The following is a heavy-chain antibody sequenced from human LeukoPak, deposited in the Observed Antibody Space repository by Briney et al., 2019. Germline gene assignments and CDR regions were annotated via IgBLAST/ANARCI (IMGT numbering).Heavy chain of an antibody. Sequence: KPSETLSLTCSVSSGSISSPLHYWGWIRQPPGKGREWSVSIFYTGSTYYNPSFKSRVTISVDTSKNPFSLRLTSVTVADTAVYYCARHPINYYGSGRYYSPHFHFDYWGQGTLVTVSS. J-gene: IGHJ4*02. D-gene: IGHD3-10*01. V-gene: IGHV4-39*01. CDR1: SGSISSPLHY. CDR3: ARHPINYYGSGRYYSPHFHFDY. CDR2: IFYTGST.